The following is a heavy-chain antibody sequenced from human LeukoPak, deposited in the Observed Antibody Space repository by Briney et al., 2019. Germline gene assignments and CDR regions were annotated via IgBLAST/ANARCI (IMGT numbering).Heavy chain of an antibody. D-gene: IGHD2-21*02. Sequence: GGSLRASCAASGCTFSSYSMNWVRQAPGKGLEWVSSISSSSSYIYYADSVKGRFTISRDNAKNSLSLQMNSLRAEDTAVYYCARRGTYCGGDCSSLYYFDYWGQGTLVTVSS. CDR3: ARRGTYCGGDCSSLYYFDY. CDR2: ISSSSSYI. J-gene: IGHJ4*02. CDR1: GCTFSSYS. V-gene: IGHV3-21*01.